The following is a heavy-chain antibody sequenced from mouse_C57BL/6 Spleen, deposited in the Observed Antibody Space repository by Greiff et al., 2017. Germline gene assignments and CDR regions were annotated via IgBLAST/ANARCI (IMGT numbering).Heavy chain of an antibody. CDR3: AKKEDYSNYGFGY. Sequence: VQLQQSGPGLVQPSQSLSITCTVSGFSLTSYGVHWVRQSPGKGLEWLGVIWRGGSTDYNAAFMSRLSITKDNSKSQVFFKMNSLQADDTAIYYCAKKEDYSNYGFGYWGQGTLVTVSA. V-gene: IGHV2-5*01. CDR2: IWRGGST. J-gene: IGHJ3*01. CDR1: GFSLTSYG. D-gene: IGHD2-5*01.